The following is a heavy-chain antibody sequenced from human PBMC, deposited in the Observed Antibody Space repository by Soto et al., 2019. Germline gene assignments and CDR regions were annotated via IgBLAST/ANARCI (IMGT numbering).Heavy chain of an antibody. CDR3: ARDWTMRFGELLSLSYNWFDP. Sequence: SVKVSCKASGGTFSSYAISWVRQAPGQGLEWMGGIIPIFGTANYAQKFQGRVTITADESTSTAYMELSSLRSEDTAVYYCARDWTMRFGELLSLSYNWFDPWGQGTLVTVSS. J-gene: IGHJ5*02. CDR2: IIPIFGTA. CDR1: GGTFSSYA. V-gene: IGHV1-69*13. D-gene: IGHD3-10*01.